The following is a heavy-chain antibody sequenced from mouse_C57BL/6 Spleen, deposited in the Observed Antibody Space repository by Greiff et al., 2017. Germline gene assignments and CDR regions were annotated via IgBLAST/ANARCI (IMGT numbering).Heavy chain of an antibody. V-gene: IGHV5-16*01. D-gene: IGHD2-2*01. Sequence: EVKLMESEGGLVQPGSSMKLSCTASGFTFSDYYMAWVRQVPETGLEWVANINYDGSSTYYLDSLKSRFIISRDNAKNMLYLQMSSLKSEDTATYYCARGGVMRGGSWFAYWGQGTLVTVSA. CDR3: ARGGVMRGGSWFAY. CDR1: GFTFSDYY. J-gene: IGHJ3*01. CDR2: INYDGSST.